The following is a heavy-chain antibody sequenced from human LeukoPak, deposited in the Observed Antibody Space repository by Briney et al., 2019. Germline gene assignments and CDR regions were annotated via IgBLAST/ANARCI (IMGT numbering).Heavy chain of an antibody. CDR3: ARRYCSGGSCYSGFDY. V-gene: IGHV4-59*08. CDR1: GGSISSFY. Sequence: SKTLSLTCTVSGGSISSFYCSWIRQPPGKGLEWIGYIYSSGSTNYNPSLKSRVTMSVDTSKNQFSLKLSSVTAADTAVYYCARRYCSGGSCYSGFDYWGQGTLVTVSS. J-gene: IGHJ4*02. D-gene: IGHD2-15*01. CDR2: IYSSGST.